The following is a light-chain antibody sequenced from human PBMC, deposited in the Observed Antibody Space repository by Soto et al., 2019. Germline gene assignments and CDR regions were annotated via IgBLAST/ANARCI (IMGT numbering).Light chain of an antibody. CDR3: QQYYGTPPYT. J-gene: IGKJ2*01. CDR2: SAS. Sequence: DIVMTQSPDSLAVSLGERATINCKSSQSVLYSSNNQNYLAWYQQKPGQPPKLLISSASARESGVPDRFSGSGSGTDFTLTVSSLQAEDVAVYYCQQYYGTPPYTFGQGTKLEIK. CDR1: QSVLYSSNNQNY. V-gene: IGKV4-1*01.